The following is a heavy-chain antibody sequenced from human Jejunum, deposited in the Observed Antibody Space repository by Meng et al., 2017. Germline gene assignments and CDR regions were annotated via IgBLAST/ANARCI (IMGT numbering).Heavy chain of an antibody. CDR2: IHTDDSVR. V-gene: IGHV3-74*01. D-gene: IGHD3-3*01. J-gene: IGHJ4*02. CDR3: AKANDYWSGGFDS. CDR1: GFTLGNYW. Sequence: GESLKISCAASGFTLGNYWMRWVRRAPGKGLVWVSRIHTDDSVRNYADFVKGRFTISRDNAANTVYLQMNSLRPEDTAVYYCAKANDYWSGGFDSWGQGTLVTVSS.